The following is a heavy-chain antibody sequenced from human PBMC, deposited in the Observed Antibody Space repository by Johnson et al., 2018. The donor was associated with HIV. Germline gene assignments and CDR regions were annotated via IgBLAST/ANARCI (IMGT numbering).Heavy chain of an antibody. CDR3: ARDQSSSWPGDAFDI. V-gene: IGHV3-30*03. CDR1: GFTFSSYG. D-gene: IGHD6-13*01. CDR2: ISYDGSNK. Sequence: QVQLVESGGGVVQPGRSLRLSCAASGFTFSSYGMHWVRQAPGKGLEWVAVISYDGSNKYYADSVKGRFTISRDNSKNTLYLQMHSLTAEDTALYYCARDQSSSWPGDAFDIWGQGTLVTVSS. J-gene: IGHJ3*02.